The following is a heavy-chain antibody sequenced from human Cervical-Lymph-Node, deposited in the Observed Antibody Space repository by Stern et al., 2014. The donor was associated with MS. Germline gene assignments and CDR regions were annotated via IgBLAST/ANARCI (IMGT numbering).Heavy chain of an antibody. CDR3: ARGDFWSGYHMYSFDY. CDR1: GYTFTAYY. V-gene: IGHV1-2*04. Sequence: VQLVESGTEMKKPGASVKVSCKASGYTFTAYYIHWVRQAPGQGLEWIGWINPNTGGTNYAQKFQGWVTMTGDTSISTAYMELSRLRSNDTAIYYCARGDFWSGYHMYSFDYWGQGTLVTVSS. D-gene: IGHD3-3*01. J-gene: IGHJ4*02. CDR2: INPNTGGT.